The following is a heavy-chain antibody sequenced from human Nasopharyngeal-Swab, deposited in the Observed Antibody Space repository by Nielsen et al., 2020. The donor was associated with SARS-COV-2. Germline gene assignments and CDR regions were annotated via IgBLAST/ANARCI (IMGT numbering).Heavy chain of an antibody. V-gene: IGHV4-59*01. J-gene: IGHJ5*01. D-gene: IGHD2/OR15-2a*01. Sequence: GSLRLSCTVPGGSISGYYWSWIRQPPGKGLEWIGHIFYSGSTTYNPSLRSRVTISVDKSKNQFSLRLSTVTAADTAVYFCARRGNSYGGNWFDSWGLGSLVVVSS. CDR2: IFYSGST. CDR3: ARRGNSYGGNWFDS. CDR1: GGSISGYY.